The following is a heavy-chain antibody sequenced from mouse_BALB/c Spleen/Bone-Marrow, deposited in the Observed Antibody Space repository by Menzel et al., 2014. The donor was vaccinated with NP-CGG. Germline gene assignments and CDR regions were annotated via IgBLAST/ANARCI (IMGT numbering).Heavy chain of an antibody. CDR2: IDPETGGT. J-gene: IGHJ3*01. V-gene: IGHV1-15*01. D-gene: IGHD2-1*01. Sequence: VQLQQSGAELVRPGASVTLSCKASGYTFTDYEMHWVKQTPVHGLEWIGAIDPETGGTAYNQKFKGKATLTADKSSSTAYMELRSLTSEDSAVYYCTRWDGNYGGFAYWGQGTLVTVSA. CDR3: TRWDGNYGGFAY. CDR1: GYTFTDYE.